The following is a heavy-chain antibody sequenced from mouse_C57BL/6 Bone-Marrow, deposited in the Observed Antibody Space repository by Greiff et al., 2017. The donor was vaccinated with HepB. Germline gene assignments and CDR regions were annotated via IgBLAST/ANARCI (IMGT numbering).Heavy chain of an antibody. Sequence: VQLQQSGAELARPGASVKLSCKASGYTFTDYEMHWVKQTPVHGLEWIGAIDPETGGTAYNQKFKGKAILTADKSSSTAYMELRSLTSEDSAVYYCPITTVVAFDYWGQGTTLTVSS. CDR2: IDPETGGT. CDR3: PITTVVAFDY. V-gene: IGHV1-15*01. D-gene: IGHD1-1*01. J-gene: IGHJ2*01. CDR1: GYTFTDYE.